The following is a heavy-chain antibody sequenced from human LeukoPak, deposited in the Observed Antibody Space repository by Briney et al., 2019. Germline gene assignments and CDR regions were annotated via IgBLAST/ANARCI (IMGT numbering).Heavy chain of an antibody. CDR3: AREQPPLGYFDY. V-gene: IGHV4-59*01. J-gene: IGHJ4*02. D-gene: IGHD5-18*01. Sequence: SETLSLTCSVSGGSISSYYWNWIRQPPGKALEWIGYIYHSGSTNCNPSLKSRVTISVDTSKKQLSLRLSSVTAADTAVYYCAREQPPLGYFDYWGQGTLVTVSS. CDR1: GGSISSYY. CDR2: IYHSGST.